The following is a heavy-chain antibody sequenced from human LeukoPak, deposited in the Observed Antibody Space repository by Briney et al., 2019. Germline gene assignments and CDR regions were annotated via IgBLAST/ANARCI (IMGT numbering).Heavy chain of an antibody. Sequence: AASVKVSCKASGYTFTGYYMHWVRQAPGQGLEWMGWINPNSGGTNYAQKFQGRVTMTRDTSISTAYMELSRLRSDDTAVYYCARAPQRALGAFDIWSQGTMVTVSS. V-gene: IGHV1-2*02. CDR3: ARAPQRALGAFDI. CDR2: INPNSGGT. CDR1: GYTFTGYY. J-gene: IGHJ3*02.